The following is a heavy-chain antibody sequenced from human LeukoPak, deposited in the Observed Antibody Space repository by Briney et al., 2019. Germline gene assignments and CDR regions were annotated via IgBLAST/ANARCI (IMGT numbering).Heavy chain of an antibody. Sequence: SETLSLTCTVSGGSISSNNYYWDWIRQPPGKGLEWIGSIYYGGYTYYNPSLKSRVTISVDTSKNQFSLKLSSVTAADTAIYYCQSRFLEWLLDYWGQGTLVTVSS. D-gene: IGHD3-3*01. CDR3: QSRFLEWLLDY. CDR2: IYYGGYT. J-gene: IGHJ4*02. CDR1: GGSISSNNYY. V-gene: IGHV4-39*01.